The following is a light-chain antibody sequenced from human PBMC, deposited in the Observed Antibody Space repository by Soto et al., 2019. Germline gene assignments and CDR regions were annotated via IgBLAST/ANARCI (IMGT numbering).Light chain of an antibody. J-gene: IGKJ1*01. CDR3: QHYNSYSEA. V-gene: IGKV1-5*03. CDR1: QTISSW. Sequence: DIQMTQSPSTLSGSVGDRVTITCRASQTISSWLARYQQKPGKAPKLLIYKASTLKSGVPSRFSGSGSGTEFTLTISSLQPDDFATYDCQHYNSYSEAFGQGTKVERK. CDR2: KAS.